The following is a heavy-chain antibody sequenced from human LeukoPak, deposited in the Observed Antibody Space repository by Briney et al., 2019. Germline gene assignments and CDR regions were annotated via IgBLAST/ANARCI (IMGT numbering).Heavy chain of an antibody. V-gene: IGHV3-23*01. J-gene: IGHJ3*01. CDR1: KFNFNAYG. D-gene: IGHD4-17*01. CDR3: AKDPNGDYIGTFDV. CDR2: ISGSGFST. Sequence: PGGCLRLSCSTSKFNFNAYGMSWVRQAPGKGLEWVSSISGSGFSTQYADSVQGRFTISRDNSKNTLYQQMNSLRAEDTAVYYCAKDPNGDYIGTFDVWGQGTMVTVSS.